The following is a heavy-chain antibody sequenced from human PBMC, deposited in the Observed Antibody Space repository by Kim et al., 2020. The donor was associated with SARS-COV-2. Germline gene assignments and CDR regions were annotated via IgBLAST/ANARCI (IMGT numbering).Heavy chain of an antibody. J-gene: IGHJ4*02. V-gene: IGHV1-69*13. CDR1: GGTFSSYA. Sequence: SVKVSCKASGGTFSSYAISWVRQAPGQGLEWMGGIIPIFGTANYAQKFQGRVTITADESTSTAYMELSSLRSEDTAVYYCSYYYDPREDYWGQGTLVTVSS. CDR2: IIPIFGTA. D-gene: IGHD3-22*01. CDR3: SYYYDPREDY.